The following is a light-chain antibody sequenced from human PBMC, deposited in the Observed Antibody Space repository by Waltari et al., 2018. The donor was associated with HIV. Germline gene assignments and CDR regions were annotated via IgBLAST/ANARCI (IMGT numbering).Light chain of an antibody. CDR3: ASWDVARTGRWV. V-gene: IGLV1-47*01. CDR1: VSYVGLHS. CDR2: RWS. Sequence: QSLLTQPPSASLTHGQRVVTSCSGAVSYVGLHSFHWYQQVPGTAPKLLIHRWSQRPSGVPDRFSGSQSGTSASLIISGLRSQDEAVYYCASWDVARTGRWVFGGGTKVTVL. J-gene: IGLJ3*02.